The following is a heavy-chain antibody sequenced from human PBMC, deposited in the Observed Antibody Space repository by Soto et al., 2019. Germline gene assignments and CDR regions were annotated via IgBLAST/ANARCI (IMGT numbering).Heavy chain of an antibody. V-gene: IGHV4-59*08. CDR2: IHYTGSS. D-gene: IGHD5-18*01. CDR3: ARHSNEYRKSLDS. CDR1: GGSISGYY. Sequence: QLQLQESGPGLVKPSETLSLTCPVSGGSISGYYWSWLRQPPGKGLEWIAFIHYTGSSNSNPSLXXRXXISVDTSKNQFSLKLSSVTAADPAVYYCARHSNEYRKSLDSWGQGTLVTVSS. J-gene: IGHJ5*02.